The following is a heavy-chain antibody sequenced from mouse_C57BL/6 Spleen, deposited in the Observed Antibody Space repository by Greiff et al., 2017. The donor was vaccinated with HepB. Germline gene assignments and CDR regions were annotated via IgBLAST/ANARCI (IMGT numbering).Heavy chain of an antibody. CDR3: VSGVTPFDV. CDR1: GFSFNTYA. Sequence: EVKLMESGGGLVQPKGSLKLSCAASGFSFNTYAMNWVRQAPGKGLEWVARIRSKSNNYATYYADSVKDRFTISRDDSESMLYLQMNNLKTEDTAMYYCVSGVTPFDVWGTGTTVTVSS. J-gene: IGHJ1*03. CDR2: IRSKSNNYAT. V-gene: IGHV10-1*01. D-gene: IGHD2-3*01.